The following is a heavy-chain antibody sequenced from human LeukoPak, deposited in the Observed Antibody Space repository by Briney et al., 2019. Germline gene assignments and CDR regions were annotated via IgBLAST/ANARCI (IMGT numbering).Heavy chain of an antibody. D-gene: IGHD3-10*01. CDR1: GYTFTGYY. J-gene: IGHJ4*02. Sequence: ASVKVSCKASGYTFTGYYMQWVRQAPGQGLEWMGWINPNSGGTNYARRFQGRVTMTRDTSISTAYMELRSLRSDDTAVYYCARGYGTTRGDYWGQGTLVTVSS. CDR2: INPNSGGT. CDR3: ARGYGTTRGDY. V-gene: IGHV1-2*02.